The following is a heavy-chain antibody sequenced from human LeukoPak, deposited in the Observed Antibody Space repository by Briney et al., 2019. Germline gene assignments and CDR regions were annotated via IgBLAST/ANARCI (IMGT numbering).Heavy chain of an antibody. V-gene: IGHV3-23*01. J-gene: IGHJ4*02. CDR1: GFTFGSYV. Sequence: PGGSLRLSCAASGFTFGSYVMSWVRQAPGKGLEWVSDISLSGGSTYCADSVKGRFTISRDNSKNTLYLQLVNLRAEDTAVYYCARRNYDDHGDPFDYWGQGTLVTVSS. CDR3: ARRNYDDHGDPFDY. CDR2: ISLSGGST. D-gene: IGHD4-17*01.